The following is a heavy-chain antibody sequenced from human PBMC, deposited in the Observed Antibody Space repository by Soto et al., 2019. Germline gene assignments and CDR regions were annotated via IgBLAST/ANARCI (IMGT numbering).Heavy chain of an antibody. CDR1: GGPISNYY. CDR3: ARGHYDFWSGYFAAIDY. J-gene: IGHJ4*02. Sequence: QVQLQESGPGLVKPSETLSPTGTVSGGPISNYYWSWIRQPPGKGLAWIGYIHYSGSTKYNPSLTRRVTISADTSKNQCSLKLSSVTAADTAVYYCARGHYDFWSGYFAAIDYWGQGTLVTVS. V-gene: IGHV4-59*08. D-gene: IGHD3-3*01. CDR2: IHYSGST.